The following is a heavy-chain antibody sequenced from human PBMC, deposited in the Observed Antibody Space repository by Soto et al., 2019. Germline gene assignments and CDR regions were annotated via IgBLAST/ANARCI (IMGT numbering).Heavy chain of an antibody. D-gene: IGHD4-17*01. Sequence: ETLSLTCTVSGVSVSSGSFYWAWIRQPPGKGLEWIGFGSYSGTTNYKPSLKSRVTISVDTSRSQISLKVSSLTAADTAVYYCARGATVTQYDYWGQGTLVTVSS. V-gene: IGHV4-61*01. CDR3: ARGATVTQYDY. J-gene: IGHJ4*02. CDR2: GSYSGTT. CDR1: GVSVSSGSFY.